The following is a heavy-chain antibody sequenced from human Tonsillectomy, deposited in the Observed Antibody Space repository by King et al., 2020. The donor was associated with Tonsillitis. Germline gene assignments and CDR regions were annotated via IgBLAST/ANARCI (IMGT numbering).Heavy chain of an antibody. CDR1: GGSISSYY. Sequence: VQLQESGPGLVKPSETLSLTCTVSGGSISSYYWSWIRQPPGKGLEWIGYIYYSGSTNYNPSLKSRVTISVDTSKNQFSLKLSSVTAADTAVYYCARGLGGYDILTGAYYYYMDVWGKGTTVTVSS. V-gene: IGHV4-59*01. CDR2: IYYSGST. CDR3: ARGLGGYDILTGAYYYYMDV. D-gene: IGHD3-9*01. J-gene: IGHJ6*03.